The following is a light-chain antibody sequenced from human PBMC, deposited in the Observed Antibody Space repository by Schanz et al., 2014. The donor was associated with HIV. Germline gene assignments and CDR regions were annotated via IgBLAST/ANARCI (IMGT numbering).Light chain of an antibody. CDR2: GAS. Sequence: DIVLTQSPDTLSVPPGERATLSCRASHSVSSNFLAWYQQKPGQAPRLLIFGASNRAAGIPDRFSGSGSGTDFTLTISRLEPEDFAVYYCQQYGSSPTFGQGTRVEIK. J-gene: IGKJ1*01. V-gene: IGKV3-20*01. CDR3: QQYGSSPT. CDR1: HSVSSNF.